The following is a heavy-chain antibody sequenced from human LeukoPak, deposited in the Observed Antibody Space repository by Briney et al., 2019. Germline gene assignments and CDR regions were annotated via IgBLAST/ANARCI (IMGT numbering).Heavy chain of an antibody. CDR3: ARGRGPYGWFDP. CDR1: GFSSNSYW. V-gene: IGHV3-74*01. Sequence: GGSLRLSCAASGFSSNSYWMHWARQAPGKGLVWVARINGDGSSINYADSVKGRFTISRDNAKNALYLQMNSLRVEDTAVYYCARGRGPYGWFDPWGQGTLVTVSS. J-gene: IGHJ5*02. CDR2: INGDGSSI. D-gene: IGHD3-10*01.